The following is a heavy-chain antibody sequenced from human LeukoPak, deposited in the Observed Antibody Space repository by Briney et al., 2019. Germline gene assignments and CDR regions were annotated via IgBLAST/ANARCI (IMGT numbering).Heavy chain of an antibody. CDR3: AKWGDYDVLTGYYVSDY. CDR2: ITGSGGNT. D-gene: IGHD3-9*01. J-gene: IGHJ4*02. V-gene: IGHV3-23*01. Sequence: GGSLRLSCAASGFTFSNYAMSWVREAPGKGLEWVSAITGSGGNTYYADSVKGRFTISRDNSKNTVFLQMNSLRAEDTAVYYCAKWGDYDVLTGYYVSDYWGQGTLVTVSS. CDR1: GFTFSNYA.